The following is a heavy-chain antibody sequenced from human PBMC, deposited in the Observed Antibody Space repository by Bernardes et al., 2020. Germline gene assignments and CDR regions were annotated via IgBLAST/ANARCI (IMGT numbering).Heavy chain of an antibody. CDR2: INPNSGGT. CDR1: GYTFTGYY. D-gene: IGHD1-1*01. Sequence: ASVKVSCKASGYTFTGYYMHWVRQAPGQGLEWMGWINPNSGGTNYAQKFQGRVTMTRDTSISTAYMELSRLRSDDTAVYYCARVGPLGPVLEPYDYWGQGTLVTGSS. J-gene: IGHJ4*02. V-gene: IGHV1-2*02. CDR3: ARVGPLGPVLEPYDY.